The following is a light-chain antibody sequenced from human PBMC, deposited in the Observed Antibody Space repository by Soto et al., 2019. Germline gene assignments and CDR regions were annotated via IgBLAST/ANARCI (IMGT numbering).Light chain of an antibody. J-gene: IGLJ1*01. CDR2: TNN. V-gene: IGLV1-44*01. CDR1: SSNIGINT. Sequence: QSALTQPPSASVTPGQTVTISCSGSSSNIGINTVSWYQQLPGTAPKLLIYTNNQRSSGVPDRFSGSKSDSSASLAISGLQSADEADYYCAAWDDSLNAYVFGTGTKLTVL. CDR3: AAWDDSLNAYV.